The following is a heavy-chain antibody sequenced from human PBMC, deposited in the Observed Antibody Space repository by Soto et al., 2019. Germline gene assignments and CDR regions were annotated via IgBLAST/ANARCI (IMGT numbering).Heavy chain of an antibody. CDR1: GFIFSIFA. CDR2: ISYDGSNK. Sequence: VASLRLSFAASGFIFSIFAMHWLRQAPGKGLEWLAVISYDGSNKYYADSVKGRFTISRDNSKNTLSLEMNSLRGEDTAVYYCTKDPGGKTFYYFGMDVWGQGT. CDR3: TKDPGGKTFYYFGMDV. D-gene: IGHD2-15*01. J-gene: IGHJ6*02. V-gene: IGHV3-30*18.